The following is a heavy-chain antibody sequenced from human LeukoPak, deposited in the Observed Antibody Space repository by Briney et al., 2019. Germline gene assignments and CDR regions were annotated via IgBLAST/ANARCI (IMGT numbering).Heavy chain of an antibody. D-gene: IGHD6-6*01. CDR1: GFTFSTQT. CDR3: ARFPHGSTSPFDY. Sequence: PGGSLRLSCAASGFTFSTQTMTWVRQAPGKGLEWVANINHDGSEEFYVDSVKGRFAISKDNAKNSLYLQMNSLRVDDTAVYYCARFPHGSTSPFDYWGQGTLVTVSS. CDR2: INHDGSEE. V-gene: IGHV3-7*01. J-gene: IGHJ4*02.